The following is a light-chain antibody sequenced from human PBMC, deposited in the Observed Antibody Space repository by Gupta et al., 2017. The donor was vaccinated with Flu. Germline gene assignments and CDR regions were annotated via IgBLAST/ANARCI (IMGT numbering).Light chain of an antibody. V-gene: IGKV3-15*01. J-gene: IGKJ1*01. CDR1: QNLANN. CDR2: DAS. CDR3: QQDHNCRRT. Sequence: PATLSLSPGERAARSGRASQNLANNLPWFQQQPRQAPRLLLYDASTSGTTVPARFSGSGSGTDFTLTISSMQAEDFAVYYCQQDHNCRRTFGQGTRVEVK.